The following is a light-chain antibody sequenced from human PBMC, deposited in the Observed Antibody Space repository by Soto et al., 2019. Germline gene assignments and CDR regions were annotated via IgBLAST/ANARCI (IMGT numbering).Light chain of an antibody. Sequence: EIVMTQSPATLSVSPGERATLSCRASQSVSGNLAWYQQKPGQAPRLLIYGASTRATGIPARFSGSGSGTAFTLTISSLQSEDVAVYYCQQYKNWPPLTFGGGTKVEIK. CDR3: QQYKNWPPLT. CDR1: QSVSGN. V-gene: IGKV3-15*01. CDR2: GAS. J-gene: IGKJ4*01.